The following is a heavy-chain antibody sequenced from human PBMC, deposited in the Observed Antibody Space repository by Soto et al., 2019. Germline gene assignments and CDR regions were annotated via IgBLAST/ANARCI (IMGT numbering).Heavy chain of an antibody. CDR3: ARHVHSGYDEACGGDCGPMDV. Sequence: GESLKISCKGSGYSFTSYWIGWVRQMPGKGLEWMGIIYPGDSDTRYSPSFQGQVTISADKSISTAYLQWSSLKASDTAMYYCARHVHSGYDEACGGDCGPMDVWGQGTTVTVSS. CDR1: GYSFTSYW. CDR2: IYPGDSDT. V-gene: IGHV5-51*01. J-gene: IGHJ6*02. D-gene: IGHD2-21*02.